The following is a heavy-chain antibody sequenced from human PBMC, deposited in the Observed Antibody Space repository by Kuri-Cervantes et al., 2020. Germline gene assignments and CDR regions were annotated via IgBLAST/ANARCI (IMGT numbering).Heavy chain of an antibody. CDR2: IYYSGST. Sequence: SWVRQAPGKGLEWIGYIYYSGSTYYNPSLKSRVTISVDTSKNQFSLKLSSVTAADTAVYYCARVVPADRAFDPWGQGTLVTVSS. V-gene: IGHV4-31*02. J-gene: IGHJ5*02. D-gene: IGHD2-2*01. CDR3: ARVVPADRAFDP.